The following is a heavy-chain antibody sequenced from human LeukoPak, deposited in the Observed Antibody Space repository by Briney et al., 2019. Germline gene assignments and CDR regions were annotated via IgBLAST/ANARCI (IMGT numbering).Heavy chain of an antibody. CDR2: ISDYNGNT. V-gene: IGHV1-18*01. D-gene: IGHD5-24*01. CDR3: ARVIGRDGYNS. Sequence: GASVKVSCKASGYTFTSYGISWVRQAPGQGLEWMGWISDYNGNTNYAQKLQGRVTVTTDTSTSTAYMELSSLRSEDTAVYYCARVIGRDGYNSWGQGTLVTVSS. J-gene: IGHJ4*02. CDR1: GYTFTSYG.